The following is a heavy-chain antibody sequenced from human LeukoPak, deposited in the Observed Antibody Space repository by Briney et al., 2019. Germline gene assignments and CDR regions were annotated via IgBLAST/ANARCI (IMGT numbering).Heavy chain of an antibody. J-gene: IGHJ4*02. D-gene: IGHD2-15*01. V-gene: IGHV3-7*03. CDR3: ARGGDIVVVVAAETEYYFDY. Sequence: GGSLRLSCAASGFTFSSYWMSWVRQAPGKGLEWVANIKQDGSEKYYVDSVKGRLTISRDNAKNSLYLQMNSLRAEDTAVYYCARGGDIVVVVAAETEYYFDYWGQGTLVTVSS. CDR2: IKQDGSEK. CDR1: GFTFSSYW.